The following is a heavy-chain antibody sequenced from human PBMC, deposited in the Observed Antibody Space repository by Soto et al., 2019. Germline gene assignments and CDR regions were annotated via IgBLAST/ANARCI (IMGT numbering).Heavy chain of an antibody. Sequence: SGGSLRLSCAASGFTFSNAWMSWVRQAPGKGLEWVGRIKSKTDGGTTDYAAPVKGRFTISRDDSKNTLYLQMNSLKTEDTAVYYCTTAPPLTGDYGFRWWGQGTLVTVSS. CDR3: TTAPPLTGDYGFRW. CDR1: GFTFSNAW. D-gene: IGHD4-17*01. J-gene: IGHJ4*02. CDR2: IKSKTDGGTT. V-gene: IGHV3-15*01.